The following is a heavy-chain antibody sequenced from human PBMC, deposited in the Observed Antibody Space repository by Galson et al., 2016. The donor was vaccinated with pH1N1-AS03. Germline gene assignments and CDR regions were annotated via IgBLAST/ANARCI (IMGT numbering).Heavy chain of an antibody. V-gene: IGHV3-30*02. CDR3: AKWASGYSSGWYYFDY. D-gene: IGHD6-19*01. CDR2: IRYDGINK. CDR1: GFTFSSYG. J-gene: IGHJ4*02. Sequence: SLRLSCAASGFTFSSYGMHWVRQAPGKGLEWVAFIRYDGINKYYADSVKGRFTISRENSKNTLYLQMNSLRAEDTAVYYCAKWASGYSSGWYYFDYWGQGTLVTVSS.